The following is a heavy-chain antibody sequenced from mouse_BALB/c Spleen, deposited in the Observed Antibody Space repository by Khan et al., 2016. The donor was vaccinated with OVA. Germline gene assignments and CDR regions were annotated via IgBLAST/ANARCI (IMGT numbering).Heavy chain of an antibody. CDR3: AKGLWSYYFALDY. D-gene: IGHD1-1*02. V-gene: IGHV2-6-5*01. CDR1: GFSLSDYD. Sequence: QVQLKESGPGLVAPSQSLSITCTVSGFSLSDYDVSWIRQPPGKGLEWLGVIWGGGSTYYNSALKSRLSISKDNSKSQVFLKMNSLQTDDTAIYXCAKGLWSYYFALDYWGQGTSVTVSS. CDR2: IWGGGST. J-gene: IGHJ4*01.